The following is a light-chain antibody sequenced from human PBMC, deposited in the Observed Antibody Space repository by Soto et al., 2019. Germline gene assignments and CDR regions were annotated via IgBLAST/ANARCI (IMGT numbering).Light chain of an antibody. CDR2: GAS. CDR3: QQYGTSPLT. V-gene: IGKV3-20*01. J-gene: IGKJ4*01. CDR1: QSVSSSF. Sequence: DIVLTQSPGTLSLSPGERATLSCRASQSVSSSFLAWYQQKPGQAPRLLIYGASTRATGIADRFSGSGSGTDFTLTISSLETEDFEVYYCQQYGTSPLTFGGGTKVEIK.